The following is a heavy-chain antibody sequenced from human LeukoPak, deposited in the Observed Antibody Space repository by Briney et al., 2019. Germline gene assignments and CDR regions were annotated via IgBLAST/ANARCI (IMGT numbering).Heavy chain of an antibody. J-gene: IGHJ4*02. CDR3: ARQVPLAYSFGSIPGFDF. Sequence: ETVPHICTVSGDSISSSSDYWGWIRQPPGRGLEWIGTFYYSGSTYYSPSLKSRVTISVDTSKNQFSLKLSSVTAADTAVYYCARQVPLAYSFGSIPGFDFWAQGTLVAVSS. CDR1: GDSISSSSDY. D-gene: IGHD5-18*01. CDR2: FYYSGST. V-gene: IGHV4-39*01.